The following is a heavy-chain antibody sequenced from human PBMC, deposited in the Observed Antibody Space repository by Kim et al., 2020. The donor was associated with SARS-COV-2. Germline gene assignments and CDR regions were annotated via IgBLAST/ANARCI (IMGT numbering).Heavy chain of an antibody. J-gene: IGHJ4*02. CDR3: AKRTVAGYFDY. Sequence: YYADSVKGRFTISRDNAKNTLYLQMNSLRAEDTAVYYCAKRTVAGYFDYWGQGTLVTVSS. D-gene: IGHD6-19*01. V-gene: IGHV3-23*01.